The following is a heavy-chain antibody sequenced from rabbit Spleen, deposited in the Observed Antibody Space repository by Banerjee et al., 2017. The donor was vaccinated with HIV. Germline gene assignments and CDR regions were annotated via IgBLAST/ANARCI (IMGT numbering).Heavy chain of an antibody. CDR1: GFDFSSYG. D-gene: IGHD8-1*01. Sequence: QEQLVESGGGLVQPGGSLKLSCKASGFDFSSYGVNWVRQAPGKGLEWIGYIDPVFGITYYANWVNGRFSISRENAQNTVLLQMTSLTAADTATYFCARDGAGGSYFALWGPGTLVTVS. CDR2: IDPVFGIT. CDR3: ARDGAGGSYFAL. V-gene: IGHV1S47*01. J-gene: IGHJ4*01.